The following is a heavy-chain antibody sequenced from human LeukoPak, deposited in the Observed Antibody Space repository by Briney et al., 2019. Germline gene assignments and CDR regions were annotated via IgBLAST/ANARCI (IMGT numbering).Heavy chain of an antibody. J-gene: IGHJ6*03. CDR3: ARTNVYYYYMDV. CDR2: ISSSSSYI. V-gene: IGHV3-21*01. CDR1: GFTFSSYS. Sequence: GGSLRLSCAASGFTFSSYSMSWVRQAPGKGLEWVSSISSSSSYIYYADSVKGRFTISRDNAKNSLYLQMNSLRAEDTAVYYCARTNVYYYYMDVWGKGTMVTISS.